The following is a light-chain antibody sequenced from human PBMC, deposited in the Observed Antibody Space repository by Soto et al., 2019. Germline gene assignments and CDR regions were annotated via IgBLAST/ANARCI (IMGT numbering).Light chain of an antibody. CDR1: TSNIGSNS. Sequence: QPVLTQPPSASGTPGQSVTISCSGSTSNIGSNSVHWYQHLPGMSPKLLIYNNNQRPSGVPERFSGSKSGTSASLAISGLQSDDESDYYCTAWDDSLTALVFGGGTQLTVL. J-gene: IGLJ3*02. V-gene: IGLV1-44*01. CDR3: TAWDDSLTALV. CDR2: NNN.